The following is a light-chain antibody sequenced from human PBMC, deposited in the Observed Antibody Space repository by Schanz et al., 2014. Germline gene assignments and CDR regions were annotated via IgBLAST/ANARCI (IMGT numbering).Light chain of an antibody. CDR1: SSDIGGYNY. CDR3: SSYTGSSTQV. J-gene: IGLJ3*02. CDR2: DVS. Sequence: QSALTQPASVSGSPGQSITISCTGTSSDIGGYNYVSWYQQHPGKAPKVMIFDVSNRPSGVSNRFSGFESGNTASLTISGLQAEDEADYYCSSYTGSSTQVFGGGTKLTVL. V-gene: IGLV2-14*03.